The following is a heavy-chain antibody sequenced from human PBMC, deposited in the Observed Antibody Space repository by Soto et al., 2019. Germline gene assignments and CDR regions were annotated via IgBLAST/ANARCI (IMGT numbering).Heavy chain of an antibody. D-gene: IGHD3-10*02. Sequence: VGSLRLSCAASGFTFSSYAMSWVRQAPGKGLEWVSAISGSGGSTYYADSVKGRFTISRDNSKNTLYLQMNSLRAEDTAVYYCAKDLTMSEMYFDYWGQGTLVTVSS. V-gene: IGHV3-23*01. CDR1: GFTFSSYA. CDR2: ISGSGGST. J-gene: IGHJ4*02. CDR3: AKDLTMSEMYFDY.